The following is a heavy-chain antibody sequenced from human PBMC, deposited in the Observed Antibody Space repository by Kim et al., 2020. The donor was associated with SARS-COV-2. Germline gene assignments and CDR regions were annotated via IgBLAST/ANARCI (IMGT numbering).Heavy chain of an antibody. CDR1: GYIFTSHG. V-gene: IGHV1-18*04. CDR2: ICAYNGNT. CDR3: ARDRAKGSSGGGVDY. J-gene: IGHJ4*02. Sequence: ASVKVSCKASGYIFTSHGISWVRQAPGQGLEWMGWICAYNGNTNYAQKLHGRVTMTIDTSTSTAYMELRSLRSDDTAVYYCARDRAKGSSGGGVDYWGQGALVTVSP. D-gene: IGHD6-25*01.